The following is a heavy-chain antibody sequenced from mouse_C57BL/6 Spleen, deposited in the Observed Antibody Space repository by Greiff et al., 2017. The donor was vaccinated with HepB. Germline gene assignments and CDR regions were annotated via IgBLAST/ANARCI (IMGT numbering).Heavy chain of an antibody. CDR2: INPYNGGT. J-gene: IGHJ4*01. D-gene: IGHD2-4*01. Sequence: VQLQQSGPVLVKPGASVKMSCKASGYTFTDYYMNWVKQSHGKSLEWIGVINPYNGGTSYNQKFKGKATLTVDKSSSTAYMELNSLTSEDSAVYYCARRGYYDYDDGNYYAMDYWGQGTSVTVSS. CDR1: GYTFTDYY. CDR3: ARRGYYDYDDGNYYAMDY. V-gene: IGHV1-19*01.